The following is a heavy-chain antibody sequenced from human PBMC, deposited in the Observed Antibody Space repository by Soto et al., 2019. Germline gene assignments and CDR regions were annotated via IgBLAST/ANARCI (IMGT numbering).Heavy chain of an antibody. CDR1: GGTFSSYA. CDR3: AVEFSSSWTDAFDI. Sequence: ASVKVSCKASGGTFSSYAISWVRQAPGQGLEWMGGIIPIFGTANYAQKFQGRVTITADESTSTAYMELSSLRSEDAAVYYCAVEFSSSWTDAFDIWGQGTMVT. V-gene: IGHV1-69*13. D-gene: IGHD6-13*01. CDR2: IIPIFGTA. J-gene: IGHJ3*02.